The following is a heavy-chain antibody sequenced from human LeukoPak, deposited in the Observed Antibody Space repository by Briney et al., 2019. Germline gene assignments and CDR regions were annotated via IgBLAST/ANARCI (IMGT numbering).Heavy chain of an antibody. CDR2: IYRDDST. V-gene: IGHV3-53*01. J-gene: IGHJ4*02. CDR1: GFTVSSSY. CDR3: ARAAYDSSGYTVNRDY. D-gene: IGHD3-22*01. Sequence: PGGSLRPSCAASGFTVSSSYMSWVRQAPGKGLEWVSVIYRDDSTYYADSVKGRFTISRDNSKNMFFLQMNNLKVEDTAVYYCARAAYDSSGYTVNRDYWGQGTLVTVSS.